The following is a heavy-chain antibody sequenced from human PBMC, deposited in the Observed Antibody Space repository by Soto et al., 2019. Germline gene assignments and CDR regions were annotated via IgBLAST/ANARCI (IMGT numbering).Heavy chain of an antibody. CDR2: INPSGGST. CDR3: ARGARVAAASGDWFDP. V-gene: IGHV1-46*01. D-gene: IGHD6-13*01. Sequence: GASVKVSCKASGYTFTSYYMHWLRQAPGQGLEWMGIINPSGGSTSYAQKFQGRVTMTRDTSTSTVYMELSSLRSEDTAVYYCARGARVAAASGDWFDPWGQGTLVTVSS. CDR1: GYTFTSYY. J-gene: IGHJ5*02.